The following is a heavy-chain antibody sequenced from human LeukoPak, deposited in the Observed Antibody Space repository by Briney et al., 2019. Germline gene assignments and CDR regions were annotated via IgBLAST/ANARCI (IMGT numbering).Heavy chain of an antibody. CDR1: GYTFTGYY. D-gene: IGHD5-18*01. Sequence: ASVKVSCKASGYTFTGYYMHWVRQAPGQGLEWMGRINPNSGGTNYAQKFQGRVTMTRDTSISTAYMELSRLRSDDTAVYYCARELMNTAMGLGTFDYWGQGTLVTVSS. CDR2: INPNSGGT. V-gene: IGHV1-2*06. CDR3: ARELMNTAMGLGTFDY. J-gene: IGHJ4*02.